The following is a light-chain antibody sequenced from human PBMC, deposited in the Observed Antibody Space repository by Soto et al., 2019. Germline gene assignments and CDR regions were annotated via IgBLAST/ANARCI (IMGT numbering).Light chain of an antibody. CDR2: AAS. Sequence: DIQLTQSPSFLSASVGDRVTITCRASQGISSYLAWYKQKPGKAPKLLIYAASTLQSWVPSRFSGSGSGTEFTLTISSLQPEDFATYYFQQLNSYPYTFGQGTKLEIK. CDR1: QGISSY. CDR3: QQLNSYPYT. V-gene: IGKV1-9*01. J-gene: IGKJ2*01.